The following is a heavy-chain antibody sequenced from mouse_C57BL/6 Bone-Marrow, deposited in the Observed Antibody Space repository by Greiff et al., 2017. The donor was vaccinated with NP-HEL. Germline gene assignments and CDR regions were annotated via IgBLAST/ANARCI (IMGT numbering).Heavy chain of an antibody. J-gene: IGHJ3*01. CDR2: IYPGSGST. CDR1: GYTFTSYW. Sequence: QVQLQQPGAELVKPGASVKMSCKASGYTFTSYWITWVKQRPGQGLEWIGDIYPGSGSTNYNEKFKSKATLTVDTSSSTAYMQLSSLTSEDSAVYYCAGNYYGSAWFAYWGQGTLVTVSA. D-gene: IGHD1-1*01. V-gene: IGHV1-55*01. CDR3: AGNYYGSAWFAY.